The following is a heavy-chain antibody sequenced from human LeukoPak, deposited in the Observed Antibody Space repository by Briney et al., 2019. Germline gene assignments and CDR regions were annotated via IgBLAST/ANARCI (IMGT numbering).Heavy chain of an antibody. V-gene: IGHV3-74*01. CDR3: ASDSPYYGMDV. J-gene: IGHJ6*02. CDR1: GFPFSSYW. Sequence: GGSLRLSCAASGFPFSSYWMHWVRQVPGKGLLWVSRINSDGSATIYADSVRGRFTISRDNAKNTLYLRMSGLRVEDTAVYHCASDSPYYGMDVWGQGTTVTVSS. CDR2: INSDGSAT.